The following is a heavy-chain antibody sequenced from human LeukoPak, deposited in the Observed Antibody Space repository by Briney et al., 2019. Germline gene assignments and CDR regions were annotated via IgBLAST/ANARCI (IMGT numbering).Heavy chain of an antibody. CDR1: GFTFSDYE. CDR3: ARDRVFEKTSYNWFDF. CDR2: ISSNGRTR. V-gene: IGHV3-48*03. D-gene: IGHD2-8*01. Sequence: GGSLRLSCAASGFTFSDYEMTWVRQAPGKGLEWISYISSNGRTRSYADSVKGRFTISRDNAKNSLFLQMGSLRAEDTAVYYCARDRVFEKTSYNWFDFWGQGTLVIVSS. J-gene: IGHJ5*01.